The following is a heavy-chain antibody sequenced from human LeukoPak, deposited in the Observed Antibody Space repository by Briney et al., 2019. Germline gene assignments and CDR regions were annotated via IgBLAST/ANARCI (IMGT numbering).Heavy chain of an antibody. Sequence: GGSLRLSCAASGFTFSNYWMHWVRQAPGKELVWVSRISYDGSSTNYADSVKGRFTISRDNAKNTLYLQMNSLRAEDTAVYYCARRSAAKDAFDFWGQGTMVTVSS. D-gene: IGHD6-25*01. CDR1: GFTFSNYW. J-gene: IGHJ3*01. CDR3: ARRSAAKDAFDF. CDR2: ISYDGSST. V-gene: IGHV3-74*01.